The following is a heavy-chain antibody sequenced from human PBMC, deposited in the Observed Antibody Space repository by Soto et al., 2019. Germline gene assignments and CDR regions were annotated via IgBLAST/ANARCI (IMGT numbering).Heavy chain of an antibody. J-gene: IGHJ4*02. D-gene: IGHD4-17*01. V-gene: IGHV4-59*08. Sequence: SETLSLTCTVSGDSISSYYWSWIRQPPGKGLEWIGYIYYSGSTNYNPSLKSRVTISVDTSKNQFSLKLSSVTAADTAVYYCAGSTVTTLFDYWGQGTLVTVSS. CDR1: GDSISSYY. CDR2: IYYSGST. CDR3: AGSTVTTLFDY.